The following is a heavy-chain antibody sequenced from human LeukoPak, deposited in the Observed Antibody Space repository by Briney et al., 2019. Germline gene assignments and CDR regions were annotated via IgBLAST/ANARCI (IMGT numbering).Heavy chain of an antibody. Sequence: ASVKVSCKASGYTFTSYDINWVRQATGQGLEWMGWMNPNSGNTGYAQKFQGRVTITRNTSISTAYMELSSLRSEDTAVYYCARGRRRNYYGSGRPLYYFDYWGQGTLVTVSS. CDR2: MNPNSGNT. CDR3: ARGRRRNYYGSGRPLYYFDY. CDR1: GYTFTSYD. J-gene: IGHJ4*02. D-gene: IGHD3-10*01. V-gene: IGHV1-8*03.